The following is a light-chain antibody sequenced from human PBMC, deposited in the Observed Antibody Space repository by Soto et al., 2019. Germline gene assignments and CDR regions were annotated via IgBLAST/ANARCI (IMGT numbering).Light chain of an antibody. CDR1: QSVSSNY. J-gene: IGKJ5*01. CDR3: QQYGISAPIT. CDR2: GAS. Sequence: EIVLTQSPGTLSLSPGERATLSCRASQSVSSNYLAWYQQKPGQAPRLLIYGASRRATGIPDRFSGSVSGTDFTLTISRLDPEDFAMYYCQQYGISAPITFGQGTRLEIE. V-gene: IGKV3-20*01.